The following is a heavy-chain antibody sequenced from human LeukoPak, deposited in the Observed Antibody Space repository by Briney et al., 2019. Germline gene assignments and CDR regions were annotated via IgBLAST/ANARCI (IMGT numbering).Heavy chain of an antibody. Sequence: GRSLRLSCAASGFTFDDYAMHWVRQAPGKGLEWVSGISWNSGSIGYADSVKGRFTISRDNSKNTLYLQMNSLRAEDTAVYYCAREKGYYYDSSGYYDYWGQGTLVTVSS. V-gene: IGHV3-9*01. D-gene: IGHD3-22*01. CDR1: GFTFDDYA. CDR2: ISWNSGSI. J-gene: IGHJ4*02. CDR3: AREKGYYYDSSGYYDY.